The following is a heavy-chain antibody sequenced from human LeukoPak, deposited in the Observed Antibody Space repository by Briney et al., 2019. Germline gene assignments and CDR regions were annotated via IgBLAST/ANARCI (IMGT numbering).Heavy chain of an antibody. CDR3: VKGFDYGDLRSNWFDP. Sequence: GGSLRLSCAASGFSFTTCRMIWVRQAPGKGLEWVSAIDGTNAYINYADSVKGRFTISRDNTKNSLYLQMSSLRAEDTALYYCVKGFDYGDLRSNWFDPWGQGTLVTVSS. D-gene: IGHD4-17*01. CDR2: IDGTNAYI. V-gene: IGHV3-21*01. J-gene: IGHJ5*02. CDR1: GFSFTTCR.